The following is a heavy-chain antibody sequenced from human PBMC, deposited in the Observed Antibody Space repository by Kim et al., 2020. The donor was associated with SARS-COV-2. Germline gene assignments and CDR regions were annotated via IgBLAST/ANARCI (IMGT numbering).Heavy chain of an antibody. V-gene: IGHV3-30*02. D-gene: IGHD3-10*01. CDR3: AKGPGESTLYYFDY. Sequence: DSVKGRVTISRDNSKNTLYLQMNSLRAEDTAVYYCAKGPGESTLYYFDYWGQGTLVTVSS. J-gene: IGHJ4*02.